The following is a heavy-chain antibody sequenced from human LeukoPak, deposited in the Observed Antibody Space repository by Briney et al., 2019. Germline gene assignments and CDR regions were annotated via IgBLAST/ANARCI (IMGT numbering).Heavy chain of an antibody. CDR1: GGSISSSSYY. CDR3: AREDIYDHVWGSYRLH. V-gene: IGHV4-39*02. J-gene: IGHJ4*02. D-gene: IGHD3-16*02. Sequence: SETLSLTCTVSGGSISSSSYYWGWIRQPPGKGLEWIGSIYYSGSTYYNPSLKSRVTISVDTSKNQFSLKLSSVTAADTAVYYCAREDIYDHVWGSYRLHWGQGTLVTVSS. CDR2: IYYSGST.